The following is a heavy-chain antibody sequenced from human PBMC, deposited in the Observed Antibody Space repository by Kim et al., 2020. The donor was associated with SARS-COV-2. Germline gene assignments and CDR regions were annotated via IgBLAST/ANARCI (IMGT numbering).Heavy chain of an antibody. V-gene: IGHV1-2*02. D-gene: IGHD3-22*01. J-gene: IGHJ3*02. CDR2: INPNSGVT. CDR1: GYTFTGYY. Sequence: ASVKVSCKASGYTFTGYYMHWVRQAPGQGLEWMGWINPNSGVTNYAQKLQGRVTMTRDTSISTAYMELSRLRSDDTAVYYCARTGGYSDAFDIWGQGTMVPVSS. CDR3: ARTGGYSDAFDI.